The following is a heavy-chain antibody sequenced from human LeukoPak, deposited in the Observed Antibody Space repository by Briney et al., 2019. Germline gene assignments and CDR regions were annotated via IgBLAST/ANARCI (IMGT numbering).Heavy chain of an antibody. J-gene: IGHJ4*02. CDR3: ARVQWLVENGGGYFDY. V-gene: IGHV1-46*01. Sequence: ASVKVSCKASGYTFTSYYMHWVRQAPGQGLEWMGIINPSGGSTSYAQKFQGRVTMTRDMSTSTVYMELSSLRSEDTAVYYCARVQWLVENGGGYFDYWGQGTLVTVSS. CDR1: GYTFTSYY. CDR2: INPSGGST. D-gene: IGHD6-19*01.